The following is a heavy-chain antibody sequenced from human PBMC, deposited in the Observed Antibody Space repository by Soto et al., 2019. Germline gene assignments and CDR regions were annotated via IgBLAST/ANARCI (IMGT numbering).Heavy chain of an antibody. J-gene: IGHJ4*02. CDR3: ARDAGPYGPSKPSL. V-gene: IGHV1-2*02. Sequence: ASVKVSCKASGYTFTGYYIHWVRQAPGQGLEWMGWINPNSGGTNYAQKFQGRVTMTRDTSTSTVYMELSSLRSEDTAVYYCARDAGPYGPSKPSLWGQGTLVTVSS. D-gene: IGHD4-17*01. CDR2: INPNSGGT. CDR1: GYTFTGYY.